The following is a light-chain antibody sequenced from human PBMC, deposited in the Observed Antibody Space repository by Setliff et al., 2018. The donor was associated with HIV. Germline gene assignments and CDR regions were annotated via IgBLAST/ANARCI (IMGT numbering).Light chain of an antibody. J-gene: IGLJ1*01. CDR1: SSDVGGYNF. Sequence: QSALTQPRSMSGSPGQSVTISCTGTSSDVGGYNFVSWYQQRPGKAPKLMIYDVTKRPSGVPDRFSGSKSGNTASLTISGLQAEDEADYYCCSYAGSHTVVFGTGTKVTVL. CDR3: CSYAGSHTVV. V-gene: IGLV2-11*01. CDR2: DVT.